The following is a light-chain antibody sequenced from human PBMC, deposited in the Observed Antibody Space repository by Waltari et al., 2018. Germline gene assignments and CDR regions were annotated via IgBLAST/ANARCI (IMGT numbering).Light chain of an antibody. CDR3: SSYAGSKNFYVV. CDR1: SSDIGDYNY. J-gene: IGLJ2*01. Sequence: QSALTQPPSASGSPGQSVTISCTGSSSDIGDYNYVSWYQQYPGKAPKVMIYEVSKRPAGGPDRFSGVKSGNTASLTVSGLQAEDEADYYCSSYAGSKNFYVVFGGGTRVTVL. V-gene: IGLV2-8*01. CDR2: EVS.